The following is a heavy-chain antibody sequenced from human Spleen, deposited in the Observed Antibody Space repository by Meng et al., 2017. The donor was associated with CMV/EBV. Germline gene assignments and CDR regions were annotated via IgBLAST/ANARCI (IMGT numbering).Heavy chain of an antibody. J-gene: IGHJ5*02. V-gene: IGHV4-61*08. Sequence: CPVPCGCVRSGDYYLGWGRQAPGKGLEWIGYIYYSGSTNYNPSLKSRVTISLDTSKNQFSLRLSSVTAADTAVYYCARSRRGGWFDPWGQGTLVTVSS. CDR3: ARSRRGGWFDP. CDR1: CGCVRSGDYY. CDR2: IYYSGST.